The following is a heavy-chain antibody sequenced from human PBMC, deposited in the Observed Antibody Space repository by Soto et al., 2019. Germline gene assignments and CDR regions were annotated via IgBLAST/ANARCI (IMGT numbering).Heavy chain of an antibody. CDR2: IYPGDSDT. CDR1: GYSFTSDW. Sequence: PVGSLKISCNGSGYSFTSDWIGWVRQMPGKGLEWMGIIYPGDSDTRYSPSFQGQVTISADKSISTAYLQWSSLKASDTAMYYCARPRGLNGVAATDYWGQGTLVTVSS. CDR3: ARPRGLNGVAATDY. J-gene: IGHJ4*02. V-gene: IGHV5-51*01. D-gene: IGHD2-15*01.